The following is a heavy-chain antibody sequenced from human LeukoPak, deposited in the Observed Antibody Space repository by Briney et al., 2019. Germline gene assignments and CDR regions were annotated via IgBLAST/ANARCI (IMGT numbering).Heavy chain of an antibody. CDR1: GFTFSDHY. Sequence: QPGGSLRLSCAASGFTFSDHYMDWVRQAPGKGLEWVGRTRNKAKSYTTEYAASVKGRFTISRDDSKNSLYLQMNSLKTEDTAVYYCAREYSSSSRYYYMDVWGIGTTVTVSS. CDR3: AREYSSSSRYYYMDV. J-gene: IGHJ6*03. V-gene: IGHV3-72*01. CDR2: TRNKAKSYTT. D-gene: IGHD6-6*01.